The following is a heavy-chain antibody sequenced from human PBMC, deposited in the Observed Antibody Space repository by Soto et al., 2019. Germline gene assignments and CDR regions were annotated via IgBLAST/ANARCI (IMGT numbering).Heavy chain of an antibody. J-gene: IGHJ6*02. D-gene: IGHD1-20*01. CDR1: EGSFNTYA. CDR3: ARGGRVCNNIKCRYYGMDV. Sequence: QVQLVQSGAEVKKPGSSVKVSCKASEGSFNTYAISWVRRAPGQGLEWMGGIIPIFGTPIYTQKFQERVTITADEPTSTVYMEVTSLKSEDTAVYYCARGGRVCNNIKCRYYGMDVWGQGTTVTVSS. V-gene: IGHV1-69*01. CDR2: IIPIFGTP.